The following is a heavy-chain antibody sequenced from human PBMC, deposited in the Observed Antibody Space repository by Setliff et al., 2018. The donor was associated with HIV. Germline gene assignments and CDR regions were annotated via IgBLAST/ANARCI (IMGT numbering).Heavy chain of an antibody. J-gene: IGHJ4*02. Sequence: PGESLKISCKGSGYSFTSYWISWVRQMPGKGLEWMGRIDPSDSYTNYNPSFQGHVTISADKSISTAYLQWSSLKASDTAMYYCASHDYYDSSVYYYRFDYWGQGTLVTVSS. CDR1: GYSFTSYW. CDR2: IDPSDSYT. CDR3: ASHDYYDSSVYYYRFDY. D-gene: IGHD3-22*01. V-gene: IGHV5-10-1*01.